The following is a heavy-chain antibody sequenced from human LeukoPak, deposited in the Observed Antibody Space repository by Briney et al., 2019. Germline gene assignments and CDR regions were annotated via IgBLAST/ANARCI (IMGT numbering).Heavy chain of an antibody. D-gene: IGHD3-22*01. CDR1: GFTFSNYA. CDR3: AKDHLITMIVVVCWNYFDY. CDR2: ISGSGGTT. Sequence: GGSLRLSCATSGFTFSNYAMSWVRQAPGKGLEWVSAISGSGGTTYFADSVKGRFTISRDNSKNTMYLQMNSLRAEDTAVYYCAKDHLITMIVVVCWNYFDYWGQGTLVTVSS. V-gene: IGHV3-23*01. J-gene: IGHJ4*02.